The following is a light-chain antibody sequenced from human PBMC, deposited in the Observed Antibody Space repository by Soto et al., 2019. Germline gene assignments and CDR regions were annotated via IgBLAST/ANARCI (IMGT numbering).Light chain of an antibody. Sequence: QSALTQPASVSGSPGQSITFSCTGTSSDIGVYNYVSWYQQHPGKAPKLMIYEVNNRPSGVSNRFSASKSGNTASLTISGLQAEDEADYYCSSYISSSTVFGGGTKVTVL. CDR3: SSYISSSTV. J-gene: IGLJ2*01. V-gene: IGLV2-14*01. CDR2: EVN. CDR1: SSDIGVYNY.